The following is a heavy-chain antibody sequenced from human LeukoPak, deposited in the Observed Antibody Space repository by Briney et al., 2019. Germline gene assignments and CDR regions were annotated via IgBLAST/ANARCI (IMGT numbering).Heavy chain of an antibody. CDR2: ISGSGGST. V-gene: IGHV3-23*01. D-gene: IGHD3-16*01. CDR3: ARGTGGLGVAFHI. Sequence: GGSVSLFRAASGFTFSSYAMSSVRQAPREGLEWDSDISGSGGSTYYADSVKGRFTISRDNSKNTLYLQMNSLRAEDTAVYYCARGTGGLGVAFHIWGQGTMVTVSS. J-gene: IGHJ3*02. CDR1: GFTFSSYA.